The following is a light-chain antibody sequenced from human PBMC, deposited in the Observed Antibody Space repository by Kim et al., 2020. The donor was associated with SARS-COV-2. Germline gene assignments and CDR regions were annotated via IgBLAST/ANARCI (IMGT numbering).Light chain of an antibody. CDR1: QSVSSN. V-gene: IGKV3-15*01. J-gene: IGKJ2*01. Sequence: EIVMTQSPVTLSVSPGERATLSCRASQSVSSNLAWYQQTPGQAPRLLIYGASTRATGIPARFSGTGSGTEFTLTISSLQSEEFAVYYCQQYNNWPYTFGQGTKLEI. CDR2: GAS. CDR3: QQYNNWPYT.